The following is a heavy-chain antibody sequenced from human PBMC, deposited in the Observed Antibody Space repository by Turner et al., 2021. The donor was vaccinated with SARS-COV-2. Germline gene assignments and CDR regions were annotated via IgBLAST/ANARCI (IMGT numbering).Heavy chain of an antibody. D-gene: IGHD6-19*01. CDR3: ARDKGEGSSGWLIPSGSYYFDY. J-gene: IGHJ4*02. V-gene: IGHV3-33*01. Sequence: QVQLVESGGGVVQLGRSLRLSCAASGFTFSSYGMHWVRQAPGKGLEWVAFIWYDGSNKYYADSVKGRFTISRDNSKNTLYLQMNSLRAEDTAVYYCARDKGEGSSGWLIPSGSYYFDYWGQGTLVTVSS. CDR1: GFTFSSYG. CDR2: IWYDGSNK.